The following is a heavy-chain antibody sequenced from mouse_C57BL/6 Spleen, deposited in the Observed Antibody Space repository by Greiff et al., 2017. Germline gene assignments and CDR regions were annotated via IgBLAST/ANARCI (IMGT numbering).Heavy chain of an antibody. CDR1: GYAFSSSW. Sequence: VKLQQSGPELVKPGASVKISCKASGYAFSSSWMNWVKQRPGKGLEWIGRIYPGDGDTNYNGKFKGKATLTADKSSSTAYMQLSSLTSEDSAVYFCARSDGYYTFWFAYWGQGTLVTVSA. CDR3: ARSDGYYTFWFAY. J-gene: IGHJ3*01. V-gene: IGHV1-82*01. CDR2: IYPGDGDT. D-gene: IGHD2-3*01.